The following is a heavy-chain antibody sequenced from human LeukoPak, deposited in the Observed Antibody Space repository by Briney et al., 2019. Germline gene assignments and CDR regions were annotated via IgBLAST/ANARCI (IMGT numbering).Heavy chain of an antibody. CDR1: GFIFSPYA. CDR2: ISSEGKAT. J-gene: IGHJ4*02. Sequence: GGSLRLSCSASGFIFSPYAMHWVRQAPGKGLEYVSSISSEGKATYYADSVKGRFTISRDNSKNTLYLQMSSLRPEDTAVYYCVKDRWVDHWGQGTLVTVSS. D-gene: IGHD6-13*01. V-gene: IGHV3-64D*06. CDR3: VKDRWVDH.